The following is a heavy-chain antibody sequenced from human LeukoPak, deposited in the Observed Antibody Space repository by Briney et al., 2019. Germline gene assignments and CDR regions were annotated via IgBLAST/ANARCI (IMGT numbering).Heavy chain of an antibody. J-gene: IGHJ4*02. CDR3: AKTRPLDSSSWSHGDY. D-gene: IGHD6-13*01. Sequence: GGSLRLSCAASGFTFRNYGTHWVRQAPGKGLEWVAIIWYDGSRKYYLDSVKGRFTISRDNSKNTLYLQMNSLRAEDTAVYYCAKTRPLDSSSWSHGDYWGQGTLVTVSS. CDR1: GFTFRNYG. CDR2: IWYDGSRK. V-gene: IGHV3-33*06.